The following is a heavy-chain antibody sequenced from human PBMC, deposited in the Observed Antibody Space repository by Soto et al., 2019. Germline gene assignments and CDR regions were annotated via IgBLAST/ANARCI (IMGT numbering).Heavy chain of an antibody. CDR1: GFTFSSYG. D-gene: IGHD6-13*01. Sequence: GGSLRLSCAASGFTFSSYGMHWVRQAPGKGLEWVAVISYDGSNKYYADSVKGRFTISRDNSKNTLYLQMNSLRAEDTAVYYCAKVFWAGAAEQNIDYWGQGTLVTVSS. J-gene: IGHJ4*02. CDR3: AKVFWAGAAEQNIDY. V-gene: IGHV3-30*18. CDR2: ISYDGSNK.